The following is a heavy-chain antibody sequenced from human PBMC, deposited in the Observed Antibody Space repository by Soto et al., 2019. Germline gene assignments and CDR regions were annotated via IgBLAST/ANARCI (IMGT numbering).Heavy chain of an antibody. Sequence: SVKVSCKASGYTFTSYGISWGRQAPEQALEWMGWISAYNGNTNYAPTPQGRVTMTADTSTSTAYMELRSLRSDDTAVYYCARDYVGAVAPFDDWGQGTLVTVSS. CDR2: ISAYNGNT. V-gene: IGHV1-18*01. CDR1: GYTFTSYG. CDR3: ARDYVGAVAPFDD. D-gene: IGHD6-19*01. J-gene: IGHJ4*02.